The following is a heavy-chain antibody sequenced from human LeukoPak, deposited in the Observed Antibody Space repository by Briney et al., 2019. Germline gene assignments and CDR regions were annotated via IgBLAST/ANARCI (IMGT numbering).Heavy chain of an antibody. CDR3: ARVAFSSLAAARY. Sequence: PSETLSLTCTVSGDSISGNYWNWIRQPAGKGLEWIGRIHSSGTTNYNPSLKSRITMSIEKSRNQFSLKLSSVTAADTAVYYCARVAFSSLAAARYWGQGTLVTVSS. V-gene: IGHV4-4*07. J-gene: IGHJ4*02. CDR2: IHSSGTT. CDR1: GDSISGNY. D-gene: IGHD6-13*01.